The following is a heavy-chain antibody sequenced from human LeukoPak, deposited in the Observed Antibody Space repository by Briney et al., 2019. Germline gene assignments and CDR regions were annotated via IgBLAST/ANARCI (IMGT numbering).Heavy chain of an antibody. CDR1: GGSISSGDYY. CDR3: ARDWDYYDSRRAFDI. CDR2: IYYSGST. J-gene: IGHJ3*02. V-gene: IGHV4-30-4*01. D-gene: IGHD3-22*01. Sequence: SETLSLTCTVSGGSISSGDYYWSWIRQPPGKGLEWIGYIYYSGSTYYNPSLKSRVTISVDTSKNQFSLKLSSVTAADTAVYYCARDWDYYDSRRAFDIWGQGTMVTVSS.